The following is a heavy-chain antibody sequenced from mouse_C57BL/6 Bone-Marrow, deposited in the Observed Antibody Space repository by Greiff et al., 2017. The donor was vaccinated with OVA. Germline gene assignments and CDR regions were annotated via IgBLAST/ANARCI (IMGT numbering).Heavy chain of an antibody. V-gene: IGHV7-1*01. J-gene: IGHJ4*01. CDR1: GFTFSDFY. D-gene: IGHD2-4*01. CDR2: SRNKANDYTT. CDR3: ARDADYDDAMDY. Sequence: EVQGVESGGGLVQSGRSLRLSCATSGFTFSDFYMEWVRQAPGKGLEWIAASRNKANDYTTEYSASVKGRFIVSRDTSQSILYLQMNALRAEDTAIYYCARDADYDDAMDYWGQGTSVTVSS.